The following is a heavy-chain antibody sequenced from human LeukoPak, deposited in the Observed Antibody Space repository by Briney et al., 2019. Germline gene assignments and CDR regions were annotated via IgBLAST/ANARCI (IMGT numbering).Heavy chain of an antibody. D-gene: IGHD1-1*01. CDR2: IYYSGST. CDR1: GGSISSYY. J-gene: IGHJ4*02. CDR3: AGPNWSFDY. Sequence: SETLSLTCTDSGGSISSYYWSWIRQPPGKGLEWIGYIYYSGSTNYNPSLKSRVTISVDTSKNQFSLKLSSVTAADTAVYYCAGPNWSFDYWGQGTLVTVSS. V-gene: IGHV4-59*01.